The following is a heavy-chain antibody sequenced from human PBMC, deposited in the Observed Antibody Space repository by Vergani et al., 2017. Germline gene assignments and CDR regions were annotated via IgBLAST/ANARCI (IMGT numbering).Heavy chain of an antibody. Sequence: HVQMVESGGGVVQPGRSLRLSCAVSGFRFSDYGMHWVRQAPGRGLEWVAFISYNGGNQYYADSVQGRFTISRDNNKNILYLQMSSLRVEDTAFYYCAIETDTGSSVSYNYYAMDVWGQGTTVSVSS. CDR3: AIETDTGSSVSYNYYAMDV. J-gene: IGHJ6*02. V-gene: IGHV3-30*03. CDR2: ISYNGGNQ. CDR1: GFRFSDYG. D-gene: IGHD3-9*01.